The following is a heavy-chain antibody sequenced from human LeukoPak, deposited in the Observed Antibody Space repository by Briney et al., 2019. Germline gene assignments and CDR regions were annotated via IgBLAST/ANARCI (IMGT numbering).Heavy chain of an antibody. CDR1: GYTFASYY. J-gene: IGHJ4*02. CDR2: INSGGGST. CDR3: ARVYYCTSTSCYGPQYYFDF. D-gene: IGHD2-2*01. Sequence: ASVKVSSKASGYTFASYYIHWVRQAPGQGLEWLGIINSGGGSTNYAQSFQGRVTLTRDTSTNTVYMELSSLRSEDTAVYYCARVYYCTSTSCYGPQYYFDFWGQGTLATVSS. V-gene: IGHV1-46*03.